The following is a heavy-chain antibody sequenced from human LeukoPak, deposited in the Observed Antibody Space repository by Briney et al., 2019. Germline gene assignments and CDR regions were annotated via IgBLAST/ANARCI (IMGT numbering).Heavy chain of an antibody. CDR3: ARDLMVRGPMDV. J-gene: IGHJ6*03. D-gene: IGHD3-10*01. CDR2: IKPSSGGT. Sequence: ASVKVSCKASGYTFTSYGISWVRQAPGQGLEWMGWIKPSSGGTNYAQNFQGRVTMTRDTSINTAYMELSRLRSDDTAVYYCARDLMVRGPMDVWGKGTTVTVSS. CDR1: GYTFTSYG. V-gene: IGHV1-2*02.